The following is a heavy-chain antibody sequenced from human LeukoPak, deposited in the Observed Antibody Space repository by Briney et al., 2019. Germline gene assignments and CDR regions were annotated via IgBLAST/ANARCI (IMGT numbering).Heavy chain of an antibody. CDR1: GFTFSSYA. Sequence: HPGGSLRLSCAASGFTFSSYAMHWVRQAPGKGLEWVAVISYDGSNKYYADSVKGRFTISRDNSKNTLYLQMNSLRAEDTAVYYCAKVSTSVQQDYWGQGTLVTVSS. V-gene: IGHV3-30-3*01. CDR3: AKVSTSVQQDY. J-gene: IGHJ4*02. D-gene: IGHD6-13*01. CDR2: ISYDGSNK.